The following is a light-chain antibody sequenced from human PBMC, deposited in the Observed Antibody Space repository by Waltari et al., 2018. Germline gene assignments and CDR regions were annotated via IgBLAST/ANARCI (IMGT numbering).Light chain of an antibody. CDR1: QSVFNY. CDR3: QQGSILPLT. J-gene: IGKJ4*01. Sequence: VFTQSPATLSLSAGERATLSCRASQSVFNYLAWYQQKPGQAPRLLIYDTSKRATGIPARFSGSGSGTDFTLTISNLEAEDFALYYCQQGSILPLTFGGGTKVEIK. CDR2: DTS. V-gene: IGKV3-11*01.